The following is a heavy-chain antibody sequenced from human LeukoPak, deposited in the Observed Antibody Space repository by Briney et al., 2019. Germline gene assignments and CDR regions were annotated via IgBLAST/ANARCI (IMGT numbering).Heavy chain of an antibody. CDR3: ARAWTAHFDY. J-gene: IGHJ4*02. Sequence: PGGSLRLSCAASGFTFSSYAMHWVRQAPGKGLEWVAVISYDGSNKYYADSVKGRFTISRDNSKNTLYLRMNSLRAEDTAVYYCARAWTAHFDYWGQGTLVTVSS. D-gene: IGHD1-1*01. CDR1: GFTFSSYA. CDR2: ISYDGSNK. V-gene: IGHV3-30-3*01.